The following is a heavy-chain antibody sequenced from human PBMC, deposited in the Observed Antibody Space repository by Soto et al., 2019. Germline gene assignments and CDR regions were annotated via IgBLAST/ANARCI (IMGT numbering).Heavy chain of an antibody. CDR3: ARVWYSSSWYHSYYYGMDV. V-gene: IGHV1-8*01. D-gene: IGHD6-13*01. CDR2: MNPNSGST. J-gene: IGHJ6*02. CDR1: GYTFTSYD. Sequence: GASVKVSCKASGYTFTSYDINWVRQATGQGLEWMGWMNPNSGSTGYAQKFQGRVTMTRNTSISTAYMELSSLRSEDTAVYYCARVWYSSSWYHSYYYGMDVWGQGTTVTVSS.